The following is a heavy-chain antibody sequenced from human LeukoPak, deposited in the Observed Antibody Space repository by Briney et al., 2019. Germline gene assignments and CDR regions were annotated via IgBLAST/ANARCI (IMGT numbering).Heavy chain of an antibody. CDR1: GGSISSYY. V-gene: IGHV4-59*01. CDR2: IYYSGST. CDR3: ARVSSGWYPYYFDY. J-gene: IGHJ4*02. Sequence: PSETLSLTCTVSGGSISSYYWSWIRQPPGKGLEWFGYIYYSGSTNYNPSLKSRVTISVDTSKNQFSLKLSSVTAADTAVYYCARVSSGWYPYYFDYWGQGTLVTVSS. D-gene: IGHD6-19*01.